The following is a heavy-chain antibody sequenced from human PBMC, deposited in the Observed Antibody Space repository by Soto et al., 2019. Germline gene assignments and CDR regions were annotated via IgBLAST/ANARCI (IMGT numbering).Heavy chain of an antibody. J-gene: IGHJ3*02. V-gene: IGHV4-31*03. D-gene: IGHD6-25*01. CDR2: IYYSGST. CDR3: ARQFSSRAYAGVEAFDI. CDR1: GGSISSGGYY. Sequence: QVQLQESGPGLVKPSQTLSLTCTVSGGSISSGGYYWSWIRQHPGKGLEWIGYIYYSGSTYYNPSLKSRVTISVDTSKIQFSLKLSSVTAADTAVYYCARQFSSRAYAGVEAFDIWGQGTMVTVSS.